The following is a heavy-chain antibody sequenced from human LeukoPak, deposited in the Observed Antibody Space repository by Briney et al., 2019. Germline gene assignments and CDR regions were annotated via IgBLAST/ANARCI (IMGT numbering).Heavy chain of an antibody. J-gene: IGHJ4*02. CDR3: ARAGLDYYDSSGYYAFDY. CDR2: ISAYNGNT. Sequence: ASVKVSCKASGYTFTSYGISWVRQAPGQGLEWMGWISAYNGNTNYAQKLQGRVTMTTDTSTSTAYMELRSLRSDDTAVYYCARAGLDYYDSSGYYAFDYWGQGTLVTVSS. V-gene: IGHV1-18*01. CDR1: GYTFTSYG. D-gene: IGHD3-22*01.